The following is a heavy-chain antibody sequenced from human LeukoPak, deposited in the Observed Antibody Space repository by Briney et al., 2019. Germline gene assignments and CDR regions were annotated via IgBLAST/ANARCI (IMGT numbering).Heavy chain of an antibody. CDR3: ATYSYGYGFDY. Sequence: SETLSLTCTVSGGSISSSSYYWGWIRQPPGKALEWIGNIFYSGSTYYSPSLKSRVTTSLDTSRNQFSLKLNSVTAADTAVYYCATYSYGYGFDYWGQGTLVTVSS. J-gene: IGHJ4*02. D-gene: IGHD5-18*01. V-gene: IGHV4-39*07. CDR2: IFYSGST. CDR1: GGSISSSSYY.